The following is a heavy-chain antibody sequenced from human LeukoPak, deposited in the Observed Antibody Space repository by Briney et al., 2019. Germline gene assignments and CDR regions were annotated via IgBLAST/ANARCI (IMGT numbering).Heavy chain of an antibody. CDR1: GYTFTSYG. Sequence: ASVKVSCKASGYTFTSYGISWVRQAPGQGLGWRGWISAYNGNTNYAQKLQGRVTMTTDTSTSTAYMELRSLRSDDTAVYYCARDTSVVTATLTDYWGQGTLVTVSS. V-gene: IGHV1-18*01. CDR2: ISAYNGNT. J-gene: IGHJ4*02. D-gene: IGHD2-21*02. CDR3: ARDTSVVTATLTDY.